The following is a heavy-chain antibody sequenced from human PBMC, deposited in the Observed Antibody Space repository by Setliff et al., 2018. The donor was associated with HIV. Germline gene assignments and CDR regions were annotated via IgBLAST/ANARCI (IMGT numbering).Heavy chain of an antibody. V-gene: IGHV4-31*03. J-gene: IGHJ6*02. CDR2: MFYSGTT. Sequence: SDTLSLTCSVSGDSVTSGGFFWSWIRQRPEKGLEWIGHMFYSGTTYYSPSLKSRVRISRDTSENQFSLKLTSVTAADTAVYYCARITIFVPGNPYFYGMDVWGQGTTVTVSS. D-gene: IGHD3-3*01. CDR1: GDSVTSGGFF. CDR3: ARITIFVPGNPYFYGMDV.